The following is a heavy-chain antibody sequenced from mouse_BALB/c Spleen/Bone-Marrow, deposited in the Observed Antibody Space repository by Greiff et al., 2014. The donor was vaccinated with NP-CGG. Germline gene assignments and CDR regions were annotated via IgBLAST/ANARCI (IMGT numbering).Heavy chain of an antibody. D-gene: IGHD2-4*01. Sequence: VQLQQSGAELVKPGASVKLSCKASGYTFTSYWMHWLKQRPGQGLEWIGEINPSNGRTNYNEKFKSKATLTVDKSSSTAYMQLSSLTSEDSAVYYCARWGITLAYWGQGTLVTVSA. CDR2: INPSNGRT. V-gene: IGHV1S81*02. CDR3: ARWGITLAY. J-gene: IGHJ3*01. CDR1: GYTFTSYW.